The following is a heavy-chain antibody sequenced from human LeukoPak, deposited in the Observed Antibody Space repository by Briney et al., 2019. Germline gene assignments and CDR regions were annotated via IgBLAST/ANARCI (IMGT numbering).Heavy chain of an antibody. V-gene: IGHV1-69*04. D-gene: IGHD5-24*01. CDR1: GGTFSSYA. CDR3: ARDRGHLSDGPGDY. CDR2: IIPILGIA. J-gene: IGHJ4*02. Sequence: SVKVSCKASGGTFSSYAISWVRQAPGQGLEWMGRIIPILGIANYAQKFQGRVTITADKSTSTAYMELSSLRSEDTAVYYCARDRGHLSDGPGDYWGQGTLVTVSS.